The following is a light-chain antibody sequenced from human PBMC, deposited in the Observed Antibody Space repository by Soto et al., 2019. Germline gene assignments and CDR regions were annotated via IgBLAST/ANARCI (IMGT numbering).Light chain of an antibody. CDR3: CSYAGSYTFYV. CDR2: DVS. CDR1: STDVGGYNY. J-gene: IGLJ1*01. V-gene: IGLV2-11*01. Sequence: QSALTQPRSVSGSPGPSVTISCTGTSTDVGGYNYVSWYQQYPGTAPKLMIYDVSMRPSGVPDRFSGSKSGNTASLTISGLQAEDEADYYCCSYAGSYTFYVFGTGTKVTVL.